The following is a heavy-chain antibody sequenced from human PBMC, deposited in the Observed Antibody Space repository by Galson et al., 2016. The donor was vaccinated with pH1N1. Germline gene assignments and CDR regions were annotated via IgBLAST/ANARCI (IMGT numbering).Heavy chain of an antibody. CDR2: ISSGGTDA. V-gene: IGHV3-21*01. J-gene: IGHJ4*02. CDR3: ARLSRPGVGFDC. D-gene: IGHD1-14*01. CDR1: GFTFNYYS. Sequence: SLRLSCAASGFTFNYYSMNWVRQAPGKGLEWVSSISSGGTDAYYTDSLKGRFTISRDNAKNSLYLQMHSLRVDDTAVYYCARLSRPGVGFDCWGQGTLVTVSS.